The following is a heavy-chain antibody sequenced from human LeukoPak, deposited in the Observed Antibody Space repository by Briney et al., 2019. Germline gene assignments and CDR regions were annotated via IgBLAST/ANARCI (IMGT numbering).Heavy chain of an antibody. D-gene: IGHD3-22*01. CDR3: ARHLRSYYDSSGSRFDY. V-gene: IGHV4-59*08. J-gene: IGHJ4*02. CDR2: IYYSGST. CDR1: GGSISSYY. Sequence: SETLSLTCTVSGGSISSYYWSWIRQPPGKGLEWIGYIYYSGSTNYNPSLKSRVTISVDTSKNQFSLKLSSVTAADTAVYYCARHLRSYYDSSGSRFDYWGQGTLVTVSS.